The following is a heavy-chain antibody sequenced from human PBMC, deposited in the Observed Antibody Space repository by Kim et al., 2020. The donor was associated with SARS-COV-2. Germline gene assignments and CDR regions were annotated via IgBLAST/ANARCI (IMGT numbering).Heavy chain of an antibody. CDR3: ARPPYCGGDCYLFHAFGI. J-gene: IGHJ3*02. CDR1: GFTLSTYA. Sequence: GGSLRLSCAASGFTLSTYAMHWVRQAPGKGLEWVAVISYDGSDKYYADSVKGRFTISRDNSKNTLYLQMNSLRAEDTAVYYCARPPYCGGDCYLFHAFGIWGQGTMVTVSS. V-gene: IGHV3-30-3*01. D-gene: IGHD2-21*02. CDR2: ISYDGSDK.